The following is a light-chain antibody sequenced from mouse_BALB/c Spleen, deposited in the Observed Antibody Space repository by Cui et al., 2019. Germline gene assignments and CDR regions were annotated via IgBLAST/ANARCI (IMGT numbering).Light chain of an antibody. J-gene: IGKJ5*01. CDR3: QQSNSCPQLT. V-gene: IGKV5-43*01. CDR2: YAS. Sequence: RLLIKYASQSISGIPSRCSGSGSGTDFTLSINSVETEDFGMYFCQQSNSCPQLTFGAGTKLELK.